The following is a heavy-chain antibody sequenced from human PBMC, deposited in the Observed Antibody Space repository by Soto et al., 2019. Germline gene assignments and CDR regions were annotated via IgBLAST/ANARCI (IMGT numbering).Heavy chain of an antibody. J-gene: IGHJ4*02. V-gene: IGHV3-23*04. CDR1: GFTFSNYA. Sequence: DVQLVDSGGGLVQPGGSLRLSCAASGFTFSNYAMSWVRQAPGKGLEWVSLVSATAGTTYYTDSVKGRFTISRDNSRNTGYLQMSSLRADATAVYYCAKDRLAGGFDYCGRGTLGTVSS. CDR2: VSATAGTT. CDR3: AKDRLAGGFDY. D-gene: IGHD3-16*01.